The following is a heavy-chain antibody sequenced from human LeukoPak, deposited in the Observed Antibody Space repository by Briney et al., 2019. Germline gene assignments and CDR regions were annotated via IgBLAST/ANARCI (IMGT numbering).Heavy chain of an antibody. Sequence: GGSLRLSCAASGFTFSNAWMNWVRQAPGKGLEWVSAISGSGGSTYYADSVKGRFTISRDNSKNTLYLQTNSLRAEDTAVYYCAKGTRDRGVITRLPDYWGQGTLVTVSS. J-gene: IGHJ4*02. D-gene: IGHD3-10*01. CDR1: GFTFSNAW. CDR3: AKGTRDRGVITRLPDY. CDR2: ISGSGGST. V-gene: IGHV3-23*01.